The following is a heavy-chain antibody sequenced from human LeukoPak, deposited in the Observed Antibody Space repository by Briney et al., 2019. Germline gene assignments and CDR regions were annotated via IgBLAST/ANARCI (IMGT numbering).Heavy chain of an antibody. CDR1: GGSLWSFY. V-gene: IGHV4-59*01. CDR2: IYYSGST. Sequence: SETLSLTCTVSGGSLWSFYWSWIRQPPGKGLQWIGYIYYSGSTNYNPSLKSRVTMSVDTSKNQFSLNLSSVTATDTAVYYCARAYCSGGSCYSSRGMFDPWGQGTLVTVSS. J-gene: IGHJ5*02. CDR3: ARAYCSGGSCYSSRGMFDP. D-gene: IGHD2-15*01.